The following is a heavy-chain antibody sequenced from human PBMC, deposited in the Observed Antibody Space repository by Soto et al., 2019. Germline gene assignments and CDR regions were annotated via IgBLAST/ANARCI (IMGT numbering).Heavy chain of an antibody. CDR1: GFTFSSYG. D-gene: IGHD3-3*01. CDR3: AKGNYDRWSRAYSDY. Sequence: PGGSLRLSCAASGFTFSSYGMHWVRQAPGKGLEWVAVISYDGSNKYYADSVKGRFTISRDNSKNTLYLQMNSLRAEDTAVYYCAKGNYDRWSRAYSDYCGQGTLVTVSS. V-gene: IGHV3-30*18. CDR2: ISYDGSNK. J-gene: IGHJ4*02.